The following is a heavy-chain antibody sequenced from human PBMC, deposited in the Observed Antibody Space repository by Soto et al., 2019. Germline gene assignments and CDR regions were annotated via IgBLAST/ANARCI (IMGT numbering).Heavy chain of an antibody. V-gene: IGHV1-69*13. CDR2: IIPIFGTA. Sequence: ASVKVSCKASGGTFSSYAISWVRQAPGQGLEWMGGIIPIFGTANYAQKFPGRVTITADESTSTAYMELSSLRSEDTAVYYCAREKIREGLSYYFDYWGQGTLVTVSS. CDR3: AREKIREGLSYYFDY. CDR1: GGTFSSYA. D-gene: IGHD1-26*01. J-gene: IGHJ4*02.